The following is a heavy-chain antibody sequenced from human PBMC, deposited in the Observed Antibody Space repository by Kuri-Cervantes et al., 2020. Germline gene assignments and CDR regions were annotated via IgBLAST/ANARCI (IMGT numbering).Heavy chain of an antibody. CDR1: GFTFSSYG. Sequence: GESLKISCAASGFTFSSYGMHWVRQAPGKGLEWVAVISYDGSNKYYADSVKGRFTISRDNSKNTLYLQMNSLRAEDTAVYYCAKRSVRFLEWLSAEFDYWGQGTLVTVSS. CDR2: ISYDGSNK. CDR3: AKRSVRFLEWLSAEFDY. D-gene: IGHD3-3*01. J-gene: IGHJ4*02. V-gene: IGHV3-30*18.